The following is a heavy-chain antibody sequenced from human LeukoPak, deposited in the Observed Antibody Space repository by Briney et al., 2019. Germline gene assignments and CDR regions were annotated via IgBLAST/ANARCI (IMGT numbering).Heavy chain of an antibody. CDR2: IYTSGST. CDR1: GGSINTYY. Sequence: SETLSLTCTVSGGSINTYYWSWIRQPAGKGLEWIGRIYTSGSTDYNPSLRGRVTMSVGTSKNQFSLKLNSVTAADTAVYYWARERGLWPAYDYCMDVWGKGTTVTVSS. D-gene: IGHD2-21*01. CDR3: ARERGLWPAYDYCMDV. J-gene: IGHJ6*03. V-gene: IGHV4-4*07.